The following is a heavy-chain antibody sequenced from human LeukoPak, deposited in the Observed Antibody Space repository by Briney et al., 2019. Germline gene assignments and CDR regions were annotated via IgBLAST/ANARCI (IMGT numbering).Heavy chain of an antibody. CDR3: ASRYSSSSGAYYFDY. CDR1: GGSFSGYY. Sequence: PSETLSLTCAVYGGSFSGYYWSWIRQPPGKGLEWIGEINHSGSTNYNPSLKSRVTISADTSKNQFSLKLSSVTAADTAVYYCASRYSSSSGAYYFDYWGQGTLVTVSS. CDR2: INHSGST. J-gene: IGHJ4*02. V-gene: IGHV4-34*01. D-gene: IGHD6-13*01.